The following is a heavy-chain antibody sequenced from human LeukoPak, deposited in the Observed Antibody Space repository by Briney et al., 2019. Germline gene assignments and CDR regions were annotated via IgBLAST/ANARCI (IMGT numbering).Heavy chain of an antibody. V-gene: IGHV4-59*01. D-gene: IGHD3-10*01. CDR3: GGVKYHYSLGIGDL. Sequence: PSETLSLTCTVSGGSISSYYWSWIRQPPGKGLEWIGYIYYSGSTNYNPSLKSRVTISVDTSKNRFSLKVNSVTAADTAVYYCGGVKYHYSLGIGDLWGQGTLVTVSS. J-gene: IGHJ4*01. CDR1: GGSISSYY. CDR2: IYYSGST.